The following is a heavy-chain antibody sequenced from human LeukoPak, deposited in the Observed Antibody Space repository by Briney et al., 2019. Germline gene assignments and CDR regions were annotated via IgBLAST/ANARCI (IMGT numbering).Heavy chain of an antibody. V-gene: IGHV3-30*18. D-gene: IGHD6-13*01. J-gene: IGHJ3*02. Sequence: PGGSLRLSCAASGFTFSSYGMHWVRQAPGKGLEWVAVISYDGSNKYYADSVKGRFTISRDNSKNTLYLQMNSLRAEDTAVYYCAKEGAAAGSFDAFDIWGQGTMVTVSS. CDR3: AKEGAAAGSFDAFDI. CDR2: ISYDGSNK. CDR1: GFTFSSYG.